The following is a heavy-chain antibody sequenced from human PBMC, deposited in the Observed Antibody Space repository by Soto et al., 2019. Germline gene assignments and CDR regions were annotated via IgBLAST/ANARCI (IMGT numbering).Heavy chain of an antibody. J-gene: IGHJ6*02. CDR1: GCSFTSYW. CDR3: ARRGVGYRYGPGYYYGMDV. V-gene: IGHV5-10-1*01. CDR2: LYPSDSYT. D-gene: IGHD5-18*01. Sequence: PGESLKCSCTGSGCSFTSYWINLVRQTRGKGLEWMGRLYPSDSYTNYRPSFQRTLTISAYTSISTAYLHWSSLTASDTAMYFCARRGVGYRYGPGYYYGMDVWGRGTTVTVSS.